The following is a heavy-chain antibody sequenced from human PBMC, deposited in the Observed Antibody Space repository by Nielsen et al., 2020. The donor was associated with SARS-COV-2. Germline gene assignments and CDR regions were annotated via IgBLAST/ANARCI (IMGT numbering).Heavy chain of an antibody. V-gene: IGHV4-34*01. Sequence: SETLSLTCGVYGGSFSDYYWNWIRQSPGKGLEWIGQIGHSGNTNYNPSLKSRVTMSVDTSKRQFSLKLNSVTAADAADYYRAGGVPPTGMLFDFWGLGTRVIVSS. CDR3: AGGVPPTGMLFDF. CDR1: GGSFSDYY. J-gene: IGHJ4*02. CDR2: IGHSGNT. D-gene: IGHD1-1*01.